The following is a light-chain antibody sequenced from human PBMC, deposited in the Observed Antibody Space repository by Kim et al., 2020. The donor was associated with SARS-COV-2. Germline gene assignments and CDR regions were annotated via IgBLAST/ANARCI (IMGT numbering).Light chain of an antibody. V-gene: IGKV1-5*03. J-gene: IGKJ2*01. CDR3: QHYDTYPYS. Sequence: SASVGDRVTITCRASQSISSWLAWYQQKPGKTPKLLIYKASTLESGVPSRFIGSGSGTEFTLTISSLQPDDFATYYCQHYDTYPYSFGQGTKLEI. CDR1: QSISSW. CDR2: KAS.